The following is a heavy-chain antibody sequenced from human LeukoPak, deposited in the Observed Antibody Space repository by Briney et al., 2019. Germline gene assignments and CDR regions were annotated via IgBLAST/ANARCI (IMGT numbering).Heavy chain of an antibody. D-gene: IGHD3-9*01. CDR3: AMSRYFDWLPASLYYFDY. J-gene: IGHJ4*02. CDR2: ISGSGGST. Sequence: SGGSLRLSCAASGFTFSSYAMSWVRQAPGKGLEWVSAISGSGGSTYYADSVKGRFTISRDNSKNTLYLQMNSLRAEDTAVYYCAMSRYFDWLPASLYYFDYWGQGTLVTVSS. V-gene: IGHV3-23*01. CDR1: GFTFSSYA.